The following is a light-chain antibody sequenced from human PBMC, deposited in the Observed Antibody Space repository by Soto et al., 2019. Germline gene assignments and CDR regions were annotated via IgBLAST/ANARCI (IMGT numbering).Light chain of an antibody. CDR3: TSYTSTSTLV. Sequence: QSALTQPASVSGSPGQSITISCTGTSNDIGANNYVSWYQHHPGKAPKILIYEAANRPSGVSHRFSGSKSANTASLTISGLHAEDAADYFCTSYTSTSTLVFGGGTKLTVL. CDR2: EAA. J-gene: IGLJ2*01. V-gene: IGLV2-14*01. CDR1: SNDIGANNY.